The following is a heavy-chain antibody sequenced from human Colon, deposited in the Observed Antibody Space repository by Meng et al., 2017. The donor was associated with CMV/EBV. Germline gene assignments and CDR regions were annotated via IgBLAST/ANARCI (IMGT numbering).Heavy chain of an antibody. D-gene: IGHD3-3*01. CDR2: IYYSGNT. Sequence: GSLRLSCTVSGDPINNYYWSWIRQPPGKGLEWIGYIYYSGNTNYNPSLKSRVTISVDTSKNQFSLKLSSVTAADTAVYYCARLYYDFWSGPYYYYGMDVWGQGTTVTVSS. CDR1: GDPINNYY. CDR3: ARLYYDFWSGPYYYYGMDV. J-gene: IGHJ6*02. V-gene: IGHV4-59*01.